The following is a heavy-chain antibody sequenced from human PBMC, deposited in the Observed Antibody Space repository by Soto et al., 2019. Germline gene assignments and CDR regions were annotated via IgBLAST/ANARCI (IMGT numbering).Heavy chain of an antibody. D-gene: IGHD6-13*01. V-gene: IGHV5-51*01. J-gene: IGHJ6*02. CDR2: IYPGDSDT. Sequence: ESLKISCKGSGYSFTSYWIGWVRQMPGKGLEWMGIIYPGDSDTRYSPSFQGQVTISADKSISTAYLQWSSLKASDTAMYYCARGPEQQLPDYYYYYGMDVWGQGTTVTVSS. CDR3: ARGPEQQLPDYYYYYGMDV. CDR1: GYSFTSYW.